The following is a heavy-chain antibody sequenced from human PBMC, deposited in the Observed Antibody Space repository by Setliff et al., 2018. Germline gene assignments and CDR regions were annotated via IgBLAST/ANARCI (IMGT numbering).Heavy chain of an antibody. CDR2: ISAYNDNT. CDR3: AREGRRYYDSSGYYYDPYYYYYMDV. CDR1: GDSFSNYA. J-gene: IGHJ6*03. D-gene: IGHD3-22*01. V-gene: IGHV1-18*01. Sequence: GASVKVSCKASGDSFSNYAISWLRQTPGQGLEWMGWISAYNDNTNYAQKVQGRVTMTTDTSTSTAYMELRSLTSDDTAVYYCAREGRRYYDSSGYYYDPYYYYYMDVWGKGTTVTVSS.